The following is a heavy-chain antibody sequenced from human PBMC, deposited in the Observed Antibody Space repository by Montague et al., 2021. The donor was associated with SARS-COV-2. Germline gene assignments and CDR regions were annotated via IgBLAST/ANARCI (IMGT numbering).Heavy chain of an antibody. CDR2: INDGGTT. CDR1: GESFSGYY. V-gene: IGHV4-34*01. J-gene: IGHJ4*02. Sequence: SETLSLTCAVYGESFSGYYWTWIRQPPGRGLEWIAEINDGGTTNYNWSLKSRVTISVDTSKNQFSLKLSSVTVADTAVYSCTRWDPQIRTLFGFRGKSANDYWGQGTLVTVSS. CDR3: TRWDPQIRTLFGFRGKSANDY. D-gene: IGHD4-23*01.